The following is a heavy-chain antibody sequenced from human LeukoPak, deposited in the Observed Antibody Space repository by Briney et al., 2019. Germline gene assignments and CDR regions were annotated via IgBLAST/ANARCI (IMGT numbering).Heavy chain of an antibody. CDR3: AKSKIVQGRGYFDL. Sequence: GGSLRLSCAASGFTFSSYWMSWVRQAPGKGLEWVANIKQDGSEKYYVDSVKGRFTISRDNSNNALYLHMNSLRAEDAAVYYCAKSKIVQGRGYFDLWGRGTLVTVSS. CDR2: IKQDGSEK. D-gene: IGHD1-26*01. V-gene: IGHV3-7*03. J-gene: IGHJ2*01. CDR1: GFTFSSYW.